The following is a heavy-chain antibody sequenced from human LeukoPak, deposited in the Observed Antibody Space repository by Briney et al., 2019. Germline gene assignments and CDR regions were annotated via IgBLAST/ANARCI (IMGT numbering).Heavy chain of an antibody. CDR2: IYTNGST. Sequence: SETLSLTCTVSGGSISSYYWSWIRQLAGKGLEWIGRIYTNGSTNYNPSLKSRVTMSVDTSKNQFSLKLSSVTAADTAVYYCARERRRGYYDSSGYSALDYWGQGTLVTVSS. V-gene: IGHV4-4*07. D-gene: IGHD3-22*01. CDR1: GGSISSYY. J-gene: IGHJ4*02. CDR3: ARERRRGYYDSSGYSALDY.